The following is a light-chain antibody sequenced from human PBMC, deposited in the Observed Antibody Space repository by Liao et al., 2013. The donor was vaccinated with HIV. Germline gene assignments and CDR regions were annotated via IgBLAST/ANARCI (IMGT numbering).Light chain of an antibody. V-gene: IGLV3-1*01. CDR2: QDN. Sequence: SYELTQPPSVSVSPGQTASITCSGDKLGDKYACWYQQKPGESPVLVIYQDNKRPSGIPERFSGSSSGNTATLTISETQPLDEAVYYCQAWDSSKGVFGGGTKLTVL. J-gene: IGLJ2*01. CDR1: KLGDKY. CDR3: QAWDSSKGV.